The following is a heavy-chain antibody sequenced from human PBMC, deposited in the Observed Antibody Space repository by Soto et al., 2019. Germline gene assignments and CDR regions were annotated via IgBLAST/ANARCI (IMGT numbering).Heavy chain of an antibody. CDR3: ARDLSAFDI. V-gene: IGHV3-30-3*01. Sequence: LRLSCAASGFTFSSYAMHWVRQAPGKGLEWVAVISYDGSNKYYADSVKGRFTISRDNSKNTLYLQMNSLRAEDTAVYYCARDLSAFDIWGQGTMVTVSS. CDR1: GFTFSSYA. CDR2: ISYDGSNK. J-gene: IGHJ3*02.